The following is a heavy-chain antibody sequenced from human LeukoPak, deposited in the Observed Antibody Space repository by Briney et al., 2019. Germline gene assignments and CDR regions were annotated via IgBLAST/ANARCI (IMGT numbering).Heavy chain of an antibody. D-gene: IGHD3-9*01. CDR2: IYYSGST. CDR1: GGSISSSSYY. CDR3: ARHHRPLPYYDILTGYLVSDWFDP. V-gene: IGHV4-39*01. J-gene: IGHJ5*02. Sequence: PSQTLSLTCTVSGGSISSSSYYWGWIRQPPGKGLEWIGSIYYSGSTYYNPSLKSRVTISVDTSKNQFSLKLSSVTAADTAVYYCARHHRPLPYYDILTGYLVSDWFDPWGQGTLVTVSS.